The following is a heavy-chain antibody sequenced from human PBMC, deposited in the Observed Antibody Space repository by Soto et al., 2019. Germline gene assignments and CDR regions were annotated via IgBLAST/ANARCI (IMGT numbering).Heavy chain of an antibody. CDR2: ISDDGSNK. J-gene: IGHJ4*02. D-gene: IGHD6-13*01. CDR1: GFTFSNYA. CDR3: ARGRFASSWSYFDY. V-gene: IGHV3-30-3*01. Sequence: QVQLVESGGGVVQPGRSLRLSCAASGFTFSNYALHWVRQAPGKGLEWVAVISDDGSNKYYADSVKGRFTISRDNSKNTLYLQRNSLRPEDTAMYYCARGRFASSWSYFDYWGQGTPVTVSS.